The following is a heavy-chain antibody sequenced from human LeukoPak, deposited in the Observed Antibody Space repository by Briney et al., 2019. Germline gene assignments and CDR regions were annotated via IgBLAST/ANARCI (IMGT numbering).Heavy chain of an antibody. CDR2: IRHDGSNK. J-gene: IGHJ4*02. D-gene: IGHD2-2*01. CDR3: AKDKWAPAAVFDY. V-gene: IGHV3-30*02. CDR1: GFTFSSYA. Sequence: PGGSLRLSCAASGFTFSSYAMSWVRQAPGKGLEWVAFIRHDGSNKYYADSVKGRFTISRDNPKNTLYLQMNSLRAEDTAVYYCAKDKWAPAAVFDYWGQGTLVTVSS.